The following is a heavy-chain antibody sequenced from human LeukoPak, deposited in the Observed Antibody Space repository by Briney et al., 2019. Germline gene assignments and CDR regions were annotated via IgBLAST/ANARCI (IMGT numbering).Heavy chain of an antibody. CDR1: GYTFSSYG. D-gene: IGHD3-10*01. CDR3: AKDIYYGSGSYPGN. J-gene: IGHJ4*02. CDR2: ISAYNGNF. V-gene: IGHV1-18*01. Sequence: ASVKVSCKASGYTFSSYGVTWVRQAPGQGLEWMGWISAYNGNFIYAHKFQARVTMTTNTSTSTAYLELRSLRFDDTAVYYCAKDIYYGSGSYPGNWGQGTLVTVSS.